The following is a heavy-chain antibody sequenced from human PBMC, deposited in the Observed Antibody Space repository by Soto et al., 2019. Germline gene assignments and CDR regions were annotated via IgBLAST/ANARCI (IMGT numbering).Heavy chain of an antibody. CDR3: ARGSEGGMDV. V-gene: IGHV3-21*01. CDR2: ISSSGSYI. CDR1: GFTFSGFTFSSYS. J-gene: IGHJ6*02. Sequence: EVQLVESGGGLVKPGGSLRLSCAASGFTFSGFTFSSYSMNWVRQAPGKGLEWVSSISSSGSYIYYADSMKGRFTISRDNAKNSLYLQMNSLRAEDTAVYYCARGSEGGMDVRGQGTTVTVSS. D-gene: IGHD3-3*01.